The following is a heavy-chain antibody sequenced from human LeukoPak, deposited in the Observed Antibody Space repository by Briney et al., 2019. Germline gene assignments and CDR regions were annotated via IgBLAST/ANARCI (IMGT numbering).Heavy chain of an antibody. J-gene: IGHJ5*02. CDR2: INPSGGST. CDR1: GYTFSSNY. CDR3: AREAVTIFGLVRTQTPKGPHRFDP. V-gene: IGHV1-46*01. D-gene: IGHD3-3*01. Sequence: ASVKVSCKASGYTFSSNYMHWVRQAPGQGLEWMGIINPSGGSTNYAQKFQGRVTMTRDTSTGTVYMELSSLRYEDTAVYYCAREAVTIFGLVRTQTPKGPHRFDPWGQGTLVTVSS.